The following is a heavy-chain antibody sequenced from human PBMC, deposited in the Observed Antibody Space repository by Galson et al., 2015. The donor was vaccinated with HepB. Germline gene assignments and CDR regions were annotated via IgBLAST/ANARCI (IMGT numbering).Heavy chain of an antibody. J-gene: IGHJ4*02. CDR2: ISNDGSFD. V-gene: IGHV3-30*03. Sequence: SLRLSCAASGFTFSGYGMQWVRQAPGKGLEWVAVISNDGSFDYSADSVKGRFTISSDNSKNTLFLLINSLRVEDSALYFCGRSRAGSSWYSVDYWGQGTLVTVSS. D-gene: IGHD6-13*01. CDR1: GFTFSGYG. CDR3: GRSRAGSSWYSVDY.